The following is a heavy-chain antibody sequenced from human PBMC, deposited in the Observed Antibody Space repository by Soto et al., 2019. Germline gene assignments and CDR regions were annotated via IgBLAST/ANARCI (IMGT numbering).Heavy chain of an antibody. J-gene: IGHJ6*04. CDR3: ARGGPRQLVIYGMDV. Sequence: ASVNVSFKAARNTFSSYYMHWVRQAPGQGLEWMGMINPSGGITNYAQRFQGRVTMTRDTSTRTVYMELSSLRSEDTAVYYCARGGPRQLVIYGMDVWGKGPTVTASS. V-gene: IGHV1-46*01. CDR1: RNTFSSYY. D-gene: IGHD6-6*01. CDR2: INPSGGIT.